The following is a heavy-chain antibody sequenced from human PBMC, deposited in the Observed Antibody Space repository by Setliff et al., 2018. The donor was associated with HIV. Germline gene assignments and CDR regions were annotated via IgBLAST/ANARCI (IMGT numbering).Heavy chain of an antibody. D-gene: IGHD3-3*01. CDR2: IYVGGSV. J-gene: IGHJ5*02. Sequence: LSLTCTVSGGSISRGDYYWNWIRQSPGKGPELIGHIYVGGSVIYNPSLASRVTISMVPSKNQFSLDLSSVTAADTAKYYCARAKTIGVSAVFFDPWGQGRPVTVSS. V-gene: IGHV4-61*09. CDR3: ARAKTIGVSAVFFDP. CDR1: GGSISRGDYY.